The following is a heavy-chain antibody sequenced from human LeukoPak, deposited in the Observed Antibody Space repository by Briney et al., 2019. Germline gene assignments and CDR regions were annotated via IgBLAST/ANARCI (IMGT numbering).Heavy chain of an antibody. V-gene: IGHV4-34*01. J-gene: IGHJ4*02. CDR1: GGSFSGYY. D-gene: IGHD3-3*01. CDR2: INHSGST. Sequence: PSETLSLTCAVYGGSFSGYYWSWIRQPPGKGLEWIGEINHSGSTNYNPSLKSRVTISVDTSKNQFSLKLSSVTAADTAVYYCARLTIFGVVTRPFDYWGQGTLVTVSS. CDR3: ARLTIFGVVTRPFDY.